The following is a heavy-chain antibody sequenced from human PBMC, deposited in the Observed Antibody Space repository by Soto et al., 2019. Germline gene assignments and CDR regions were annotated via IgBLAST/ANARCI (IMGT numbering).Heavy chain of an antibody. CDR2: IKSKTDGGTT. CDR1: GFTFSNAW. J-gene: IGHJ4*02. V-gene: IGHV3-15*07. CDR3: AKKSLGSITLPALYYFDY. D-gene: IGHD7-27*01. Sequence: PGGSLRLSCAASGFTFSNAWINWVRQVPGKGLEWVGRIKSKTDGGTTDFAAPVKGRFAISRDDSKNMVCLQMNSLKTEDTAVYYCAKKSLGSITLPALYYFDYWGQGTLVTVSS.